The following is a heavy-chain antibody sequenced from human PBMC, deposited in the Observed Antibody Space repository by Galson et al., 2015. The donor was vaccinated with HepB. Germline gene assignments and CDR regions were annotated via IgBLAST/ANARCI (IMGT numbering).Heavy chain of an antibody. D-gene: IGHD1-1*01. V-gene: IGHV7-4-1*02. CDR2: INTNTGNP. Sequence: SVKVSCKASGYTFTSYAMNWVRQAPGQGLEWMGWINTNTGNPTYAQGFTGRFVFSLDTSVSTAYLQISSLKAEDTAVYYCARDELLNDYYYYYYMDVWGKGTTVTVSS. J-gene: IGHJ6*03. CDR3: ARDELLNDYYYYYYMDV. CDR1: GYTFTSYA.